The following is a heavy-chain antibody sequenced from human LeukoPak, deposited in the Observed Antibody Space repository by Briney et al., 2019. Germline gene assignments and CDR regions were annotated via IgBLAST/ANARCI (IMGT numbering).Heavy chain of an antibody. Sequence: SETLSLTCTVSGGSISSYYWSWIRQPPGKGLEWIGYIYYSGSTNYNPSLKSRVTISVDTSKNQFPLKLSSVTAADTAVYYCARSPYLDCGGDCYLVFNIWGQGTMVTVSS. D-gene: IGHD2-21*01. J-gene: IGHJ3*02. CDR3: ARSPYLDCGGDCYLVFNI. V-gene: IGHV4-59*08. CDR2: IYYSGST. CDR1: GGSISSYY.